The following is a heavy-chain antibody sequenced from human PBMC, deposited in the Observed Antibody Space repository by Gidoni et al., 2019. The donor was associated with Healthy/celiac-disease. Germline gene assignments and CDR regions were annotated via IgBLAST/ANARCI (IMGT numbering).Heavy chain of an antibody. V-gene: IGHV3-21*01. CDR1: GFTFSSYS. D-gene: IGHD6-19*01. CDR3: ARTEQWLVSPDY. Sequence: EVQLVESGGGLVKPGGSLRLSCAASGFTFSSYSMNWVRQAPGKGLEWFSSISSSSSFIYYADSVKGRFTISRDNAKNSLYLQMNSLRAEDTAVYYCARTEQWLVSPDYWGQGTLVTVSS. CDR2: ISSSSSFI. J-gene: IGHJ4*02.